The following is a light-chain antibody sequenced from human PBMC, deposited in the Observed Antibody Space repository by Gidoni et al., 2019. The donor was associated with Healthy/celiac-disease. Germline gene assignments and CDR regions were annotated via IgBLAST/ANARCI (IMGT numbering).Light chain of an antibody. V-gene: IGKV3-11*01. J-gene: IGKJ2*04. Sequence: EIVLTQSPATLSLSPGERATLSCRASQSVSSYLAWYQQKPGQAPRLLIYDASNRATGIPARFSGSGSGTDFTLTISRLEPEDFAVYSCQQRSNWPMCSFGQGTKLEIK. CDR2: DAS. CDR1: QSVSSY. CDR3: QQRSNWPMCS.